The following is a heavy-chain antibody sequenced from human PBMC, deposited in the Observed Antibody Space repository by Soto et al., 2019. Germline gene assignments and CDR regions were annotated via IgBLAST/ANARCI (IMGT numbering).Heavy chain of an antibody. V-gene: IGHV4-34*01. CDR3: AKVGDTYNLDY. CDR1: GDSIWNNY. Sequence: PSETLSLTCTVSGDSIWNNYWSWIRQPPGKGLEWIGEINRSGNTNYNPSLKSRVTISIDTSKNQFSLKLTSVAAADAAVYYCAKVGDTYNLDYWGQGTLVTVSS. J-gene: IGHJ4*02. D-gene: IGHD3-16*01. CDR2: INRSGNT.